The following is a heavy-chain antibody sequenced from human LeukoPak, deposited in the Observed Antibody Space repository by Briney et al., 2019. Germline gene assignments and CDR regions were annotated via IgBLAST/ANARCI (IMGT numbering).Heavy chain of an antibody. CDR2: IWYDGSNK. J-gene: IGHJ4*02. Sequence: GGSLRLSCAASGFIVNSNYMNWVRQAPGKGLEWVAVIWYDGSNKYYADSVKGRFTISRDNSKNTLYLQMNSLRGEDTAVYYCARGASNRFDYWGQGTLVTVSS. D-gene: IGHD1-14*01. CDR3: ARGASNRFDY. V-gene: IGHV3-33*08. CDR1: GFIVNSNY.